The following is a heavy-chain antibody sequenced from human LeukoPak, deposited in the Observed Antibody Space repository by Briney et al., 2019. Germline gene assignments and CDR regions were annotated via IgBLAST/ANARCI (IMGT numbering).Heavy chain of an antibody. D-gene: IGHD2-15*01. J-gene: IGHJ6*03. CDR3: ARVKGDCSGGSCPALYYYYYMDV. CDR1: DGSISSYY. Sequence: SETLSLSCTVSDGSISSYYWRWIRQPAEQGLEWIGRIYTSGSTNYNPSLKSRVTMSVDTSKNQFSLKLSSVTAADMAVYYCARVKGDCSGGSCPALYYYYYMDVWGKGTTVTISS. V-gene: IGHV4-4*07. CDR2: IYTSGST.